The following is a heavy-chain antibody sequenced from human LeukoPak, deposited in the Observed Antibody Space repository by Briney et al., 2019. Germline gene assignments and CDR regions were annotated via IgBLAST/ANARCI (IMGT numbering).Heavy chain of an antibody. CDR1: GFTFSSYS. J-gene: IGHJ6*03. V-gene: IGHV3-21*01. CDR2: ISSSSSYI. CDR3: AKDRCSNGIGCYYYYMAV. Sequence: GGSLRLSCAASGFTFSSYSMNWVRQAPGKGLEWVSSISSSSSYIYYADSVKGRFSISRDNSKNILFLQMNSLRAEDTAVYYCAKDRCSNGIGCYYYYMAVWGKGTTVTISS. D-gene: IGHD2-8*01.